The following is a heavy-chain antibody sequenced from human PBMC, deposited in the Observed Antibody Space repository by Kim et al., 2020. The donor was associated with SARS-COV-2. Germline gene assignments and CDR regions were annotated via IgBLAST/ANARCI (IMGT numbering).Heavy chain of an antibody. D-gene: IGHD3-22*01. V-gene: IGHV4-39*01. Sequence: TDYNPSLKSRVTISVDTSKNQFSLKLGSVTAADTAVYYCALITMIVVVTTWGQGTLVTVSS. J-gene: IGHJ5*02. CDR3: ALITMIVVVTT. CDR2: T.